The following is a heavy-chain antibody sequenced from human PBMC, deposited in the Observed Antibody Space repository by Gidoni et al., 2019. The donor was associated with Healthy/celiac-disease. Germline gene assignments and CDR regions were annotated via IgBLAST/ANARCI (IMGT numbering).Heavy chain of an antibody. CDR2: ISSSSSYI. Sequence: LAKDGESLRLSCAASGFTFSSYSMNWVRQAPGKGLEWVSSISSSSSYIYYADSVKGRFTISRDNAKNSLYLQMNSLRAEDTAVYYCARESPGGGAFDIWGQGTMVTVSS. D-gene: IGHD3-10*01. CDR1: GFTFSSYS. J-gene: IGHJ3*02. V-gene: IGHV3-21*01. CDR3: ARESPGGGAFDI.